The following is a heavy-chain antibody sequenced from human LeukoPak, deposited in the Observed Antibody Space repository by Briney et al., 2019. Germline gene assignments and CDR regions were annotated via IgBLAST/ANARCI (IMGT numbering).Heavy chain of an antibody. CDR2: ISSSGSTI. V-gene: IGHV3-48*03. J-gene: IGHJ4*02. D-gene: IGHD3-10*01. Sequence: GGSLRLSCAASGFTFSSYEMNWVRQAPGKGLEWVSYISSSGSTIYYADSVKGRFTISRDNSKNTLYLQMKSLRAEDTAVYYCAGPYGSGTYYRNYWGQGTLVTVSS. CDR3: AGPYGSGTYYRNY. CDR1: GFTFSSYE.